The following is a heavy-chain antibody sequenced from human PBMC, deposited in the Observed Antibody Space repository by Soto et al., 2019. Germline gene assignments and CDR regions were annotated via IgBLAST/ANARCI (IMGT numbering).Heavy chain of an antibody. CDR2: ISGSGGST. CDR3: ADGPLAAAGSYYFDC. J-gene: IGHJ4*02. CDR1: GFTFSGYA. V-gene: IGHV3-23*01. Sequence: GGSLRLSCAASGFTFSGYAMSWVRQAPGKGLEWVSAISGSGGSTYYADSVKGRFTISRDNSKNTLYLQMNSLRAEDTAVHYFADGPLAAAGSYYFDCWGQGNLVT. D-gene: IGHD6-13*01.